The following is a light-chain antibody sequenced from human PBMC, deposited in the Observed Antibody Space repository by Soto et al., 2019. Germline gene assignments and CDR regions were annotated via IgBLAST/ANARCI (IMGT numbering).Light chain of an antibody. V-gene: IGKV2-28*01. J-gene: IGKJ4*01. CDR1: QSLLHINGYNY. CDR2: LAS. CDR3: IQTLQTPFT. Sequence: DIVVTQSPLSLPVTPGEPASISCRSSQSLLHINGYNYLDWYLQKPGQSPQLLMYLASSRASGVPDRFSGSGSGTDFTLKISRVEAEDFGVYYCIQTLQTPFTFGGGTKVDIK.